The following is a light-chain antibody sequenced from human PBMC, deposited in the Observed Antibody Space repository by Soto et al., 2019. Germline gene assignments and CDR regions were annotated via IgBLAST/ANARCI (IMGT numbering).Light chain of an antibody. CDR3: TSYTRSDIEV. J-gene: IGLJ1*01. CDR2: DVS. V-gene: IGLV2-14*01. CDR1: SSDVGGYHF. Sequence: QSALTQPASVSGSPGQSITISCTGTSSDVGGYHFVSWYQQCPGKAPKLIIYDVSNRPSGVSNRFSGSKSGNTASLTISGLQAEDEADYYCTSYTRSDIEVFGAGTKVTVL.